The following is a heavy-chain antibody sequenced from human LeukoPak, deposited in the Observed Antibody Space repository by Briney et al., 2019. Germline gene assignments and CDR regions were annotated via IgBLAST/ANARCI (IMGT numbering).Heavy chain of an antibody. V-gene: IGHV4-31*03. CDR1: GGSISSGGYY. J-gene: IGHJ4*02. Sequence: SQTLSFTCTVSGGSISSGGYYWSWIRQHPGKGLEWIGYVYYSGSTYYNPSLRSRVTISVDTSKNQFSLKLSSVTAADTAVYYCARQHSSGYFYWGQGTLVTVSS. D-gene: IGHD3-22*01. CDR3: ARQHSSGYFY. CDR2: VYYSGST.